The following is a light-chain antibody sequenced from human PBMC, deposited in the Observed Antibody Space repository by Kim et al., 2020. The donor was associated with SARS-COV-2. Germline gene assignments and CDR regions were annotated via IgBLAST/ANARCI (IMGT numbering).Light chain of an antibody. Sequence: SYELTQPPSVSVSPGQTASITCAGDKLGDKYACWYQQKPGQSPVLVIYYDSKRPSGIPERFSASNSGNTATLTISGTQAVDEADYYCQAWDSSTVVFGGGTQLTVL. CDR2: YDS. J-gene: IGLJ3*02. CDR3: QAWDSSTVV. CDR1: KLGDKY. V-gene: IGLV3-1*01.